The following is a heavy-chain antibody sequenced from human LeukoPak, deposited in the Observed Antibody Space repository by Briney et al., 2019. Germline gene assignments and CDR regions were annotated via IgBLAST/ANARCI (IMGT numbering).Heavy chain of an antibody. CDR2: IIPIFGPA. CDR3: ARVGYTNYGLIGDYYFDY. J-gene: IGHJ4*02. CDR1: GGTFSSYA. D-gene: IGHD4-11*01. V-gene: IGHV1-69*13. Sequence: ASVKVSCKASGGTFSSYAISWVRQAPGQGLEWMGGIIPIFGPANYAQKFQGRVTITADESTSTAYMELSSLRSEDTAVYYCARVGYTNYGLIGDYYFDYWGQGTLVIVSS.